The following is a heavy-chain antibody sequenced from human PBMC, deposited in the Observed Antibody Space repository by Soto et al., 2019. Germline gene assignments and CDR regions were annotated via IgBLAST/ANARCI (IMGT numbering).Heavy chain of an antibody. Sequence: EVQLVESGEGLVQPGGPLRLSGAASGLGSRGYWIHWVPQAPGKGLVWVSRIKTDGSSTDYADSVKGRFTISRDNAKNTLYLQMNSLSAEDTAVYYCAKREGNTYGLFHWGQGTLVTVSS. CDR2: IKTDGSST. J-gene: IGHJ4*02. V-gene: IGHV3-74*01. CDR1: GLGSRGYW. CDR3: AKREGNTYGLFH. D-gene: IGHD5-18*01.